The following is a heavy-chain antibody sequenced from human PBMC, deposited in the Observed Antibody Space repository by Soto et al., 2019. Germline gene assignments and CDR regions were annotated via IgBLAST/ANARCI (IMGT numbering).Heavy chain of an antibody. V-gene: IGHV4-30-4*01. J-gene: IGHJ3*02. CDR2: IYYSGST. D-gene: IGHD6-19*01. Sequence: QVQLQESGPGLVKPSQTLSLTCTVSGGSISSGDYYWSCIRQPPGKGLEWIGYIYYSGSTYYNPSLKSRVTXXVXTXXNQFSLKLSSVTAADTAVYYCARGYSSDWGRAFDIWGQGTMVTVSS. CDR1: GGSISSGDYY. CDR3: ARGYSSDWGRAFDI.